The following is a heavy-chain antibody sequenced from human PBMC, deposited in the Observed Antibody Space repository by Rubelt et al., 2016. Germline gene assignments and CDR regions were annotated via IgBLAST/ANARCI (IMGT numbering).Heavy chain of an antibody. J-gene: IGHJ4*02. V-gene: IGHV3-7*05. CDR3: ARDRDYGDHFDY. CDR2: IKQDGNEK. CDR1: GFTFSSYW. D-gene: IGHD4-17*01. Sequence: VQLVESGGGLVQPGGSLRLSCAASGFTFSSYWMSWVRQAPGKGLEWVANIKQDGNEKYDVESGKGRLTNSRDNAKNSLYLQMNSLRAEDTAVYYCARDRDYGDHFDYWGQGTLVTVSS.